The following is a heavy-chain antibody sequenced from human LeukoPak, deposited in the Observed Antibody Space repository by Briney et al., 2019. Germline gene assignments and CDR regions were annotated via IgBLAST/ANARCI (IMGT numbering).Heavy chain of an antibody. V-gene: IGHV1-2*02. CDR1: VYTFTGCY. CDR3: ARGSTVLAPRRGGLGWFDP. Sequence: ASVKVSCKASVYTFTGCYMHWVRQAPGQGLEWMGWINPTSGGTNNAQKLQGRVTMTRDTSTSTVYMDLSRLTPDDTAVYYCARGSTVLAPRRGGLGWFDPWGQGTLVTVSS. J-gene: IGHJ5*02. D-gene: IGHD4-23*01. CDR2: INPTSGGT.